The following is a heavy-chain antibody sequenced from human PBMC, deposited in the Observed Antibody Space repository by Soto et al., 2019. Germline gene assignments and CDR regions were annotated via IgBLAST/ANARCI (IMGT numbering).Heavy chain of an antibody. CDR3: ARIAVGPGNTFYYYYGMDV. J-gene: IGHJ6*02. V-gene: IGHV4-34*01. CDR1: GGSFSGYY. D-gene: IGHD6-19*01. Sequence: SETLSLTCAVYGGSFSGYYWSWIRQPPGKGLGWIGEINHSGSTNYNPSLKSRVTISVDTSKNQFSLKLSSVTAADTAVYYCARIAVGPGNTFYYYYGMDVWGQGTTVTVSS. CDR2: INHSGST.